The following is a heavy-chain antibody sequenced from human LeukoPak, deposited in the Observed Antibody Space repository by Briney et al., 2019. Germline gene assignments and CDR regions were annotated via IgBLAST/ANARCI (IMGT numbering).Heavy chain of an antibody. D-gene: IGHD1-14*01. CDR2: ISYRGTP. V-gene: IGHV4-39*01. Sequence: SETLSLTCTVSGDSINSGSYYWGWIRQPPGKGLEWIGSISYRGTPSYNPSLRSRVTMSVDTSKNQFSLNLKSVTAADTAVFYCARTTLLWYFDHWGPGALVAVSS. CDR3: ARTTLLWYFDH. CDR1: GDSINSGSYY. J-gene: IGHJ4*01.